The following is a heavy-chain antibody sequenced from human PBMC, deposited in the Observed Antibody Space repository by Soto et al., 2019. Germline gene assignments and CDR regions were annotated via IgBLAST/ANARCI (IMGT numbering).Heavy chain of an antibody. Sequence: GGSLRLSCAASGFMVSRNYMSWVRQAPGKGLEWVSIIYSGDTTNYADSVKGRFTISRDNSKNTLYLQMNSLRAEDTAVYYCARGPTDYSTLLVHGMDVWGQGTTVTVSS. CDR2: IYSGDTT. CDR1: GFMVSRNY. J-gene: IGHJ6*02. CDR3: ARGPTDYSTLLVHGMDV. V-gene: IGHV3-53*01. D-gene: IGHD4-4*01.